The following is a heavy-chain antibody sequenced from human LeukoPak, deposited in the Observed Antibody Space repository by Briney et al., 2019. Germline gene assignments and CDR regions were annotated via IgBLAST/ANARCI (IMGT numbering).Heavy chain of an antibody. D-gene: IGHD3-16*02. CDR2: INHSGST. CDR3: ARGGPPYYDYVWGSYRLFDY. V-gene: IGHV4-34*01. CDR1: GGSFSGYY. Sequence: SETLSLTCAVYGGSFSGYYWSWIRQPPGKGLEWIGEINHSGSTNYNPSLKSRVTISVDTSKNQFSLNLSSVTAADTAVYYCARGGPPYYDYVWGSYRLFDYWGQGTLVTVSS. J-gene: IGHJ4*02.